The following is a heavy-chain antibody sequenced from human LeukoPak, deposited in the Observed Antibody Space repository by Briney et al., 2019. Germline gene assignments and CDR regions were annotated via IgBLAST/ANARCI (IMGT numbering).Heavy chain of an antibody. CDR3: AKVKYDYGDPVGWFDR. CDR1: GFTFWNSA. Sequence: PGGSLRLSCAASGFTFWNSAITWVRQAPGKGLEWVSHISSSGGNTYYADSVKGRFTISRDNSNNTLYLQMNSLRGEDTAVYYCAKVKYDYGDPVGWFDRWGRGTLVTVSS. D-gene: IGHD4-17*01. V-gene: IGHV3-23*01. CDR2: ISSSGGNT. J-gene: IGHJ5*02.